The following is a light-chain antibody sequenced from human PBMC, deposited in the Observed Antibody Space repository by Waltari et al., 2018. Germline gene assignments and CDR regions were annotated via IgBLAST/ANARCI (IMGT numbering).Light chain of an antibody. CDR1: NSNVGSYNL. CDR2: GGN. J-gene: IGLJ2*01. Sequence: QSALTQPASVSGSPGQSITISCTGFNSNVGSYNLVSWYQKHPGKAPKLLIDGGNRRPSGVSNRFSGFKSDNTASLTLSGLQAEDDADYYCCSNVGSSVFFGGGTKLTVL. V-gene: IGLV2-23*03. CDR3: CSNVGSSVF.